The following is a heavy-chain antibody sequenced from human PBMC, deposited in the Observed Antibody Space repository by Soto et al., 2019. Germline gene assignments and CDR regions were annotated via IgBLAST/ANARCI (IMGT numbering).Heavy chain of an antibody. CDR3: ARCTVYAKNYYYYGMDV. D-gene: IGHD2-8*01. CDR1: GGTFSSYA. J-gene: IGHJ6*02. Sequence: SVKVSCKASGGTFSSYAISWVRQAPGQGLEWMGGIIPIFGTANYAQKFQGRVTITADESTSTACMELSSLRSEDTAVYYCARCTVYAKNYYYYGMDVWGQGTTVTVSS. CDR2: IIPIFGTA. V-gene: IGHV1-69*13.